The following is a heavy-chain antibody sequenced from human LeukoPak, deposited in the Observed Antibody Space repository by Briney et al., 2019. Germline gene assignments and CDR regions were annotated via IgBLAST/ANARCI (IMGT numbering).Heavy chain of an antibody. CDR2: IYPRDSET. CDR3: ARRLGATQPYFDF. Sequence: GESLKISCKGSGYSFTSYWIGWVRQMPGKGLEWRGIIYPRDSETRYSPSFQGQVTTSADKSITTAYLQWSGLKASDTAMYYCARRLGATQPYFDFWGQGALVTVSS. J-gene: IGHJ4*02. CDR1: GYSFTSYW. V-gene: IGHV5-51*01. D-gene: IGHD1-26*01.